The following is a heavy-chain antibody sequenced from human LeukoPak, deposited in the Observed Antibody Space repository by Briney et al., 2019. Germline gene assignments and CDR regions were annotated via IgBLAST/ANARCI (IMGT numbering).Heavy chain of an antibody. Sequence: SGAPSLTCGVCGGSISGYYWSWIGHHPGRGLEGIGEINHSGSTNYNPSLKSRVTISVDTSKNQFSLKLSSVTAADTAVYYCARDPHSSNLGWFDPWGQGTLVTVSS. J-gene: IGHJ5*02. CDR1: GGSISGYY. V-gene: IGHV4-34*01. CDR2: INHSGST. CDR3: ARDPHSSNLGWFDP. D-gene: IGHD3-16*01.